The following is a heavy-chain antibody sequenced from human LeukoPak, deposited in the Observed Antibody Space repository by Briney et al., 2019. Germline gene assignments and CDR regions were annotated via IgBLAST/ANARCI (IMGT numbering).Heavy chain of an antibody. CDR3: ARRAGAYSHPYDY. J-gene: IGHJ4*02. Sequence: GGSLRLSCAASGFIFSSHGMNWVRQAPGKGLEWVSGISPSGDITYYADSVKGRFTISRDNSKNTLYLQMNSLRAEDTAVYYCARRAGAYSHPYDYWGQGTLVTVSS. D-gene: IGHD4/OR15-4a*01. CDR2: ISPSGDIT. V-gene: IGHV3-23*01. CDR1: GFIFSSHG.